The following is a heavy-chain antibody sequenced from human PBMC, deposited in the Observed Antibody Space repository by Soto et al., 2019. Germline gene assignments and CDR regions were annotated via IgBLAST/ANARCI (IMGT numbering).Heavy chain of an antibody. CDR1: GFTFSSCG. J-gene: IGHJ3*02. CDR3: AKSIAAEVTGALDI. V-gene: IGHV3-30*18. D-gene: IGHD6-6*01. Sequence: GGSLRLSCAASGFTFSSCGMHWVRQAPGKGLERVAVISYDGSNKYYADSVKGRFTISRDNSKNTLYLQMNSLRAEDTAVYYCAKSIAAEVTGALDIWGQGTMDTVSS. CDR2: ISYDGSNK.